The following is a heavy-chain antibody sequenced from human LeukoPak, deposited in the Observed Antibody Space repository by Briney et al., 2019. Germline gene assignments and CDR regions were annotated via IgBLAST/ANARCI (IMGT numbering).Heavy chain of an antibody. Sequence: SETLSLTCTVSGGSISNYYWSWIRQPAGEGLEWIGRIYSSGSTNYNASLKSRVTMSVDTSKNQFSLKLSSVTAADTAVYYCAREPQYYDSSGYSPALDYWGQGTLVTVSS. CDR3: AREPQYYDSSGYSPALDY. D-gene: IGHD3-22*01. V-gene: IGHV4-4*07. CDR2: IYSSGST. CDR1: GGSISNYY. J-gene: IGHJ4*02.